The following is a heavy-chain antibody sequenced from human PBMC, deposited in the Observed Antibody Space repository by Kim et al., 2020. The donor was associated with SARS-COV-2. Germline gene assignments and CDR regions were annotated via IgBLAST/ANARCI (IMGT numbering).Heavy chain of an antibody. CDR3: ASLIAAAGTRYYYYYGMDV. V-gene: IGHV7-4-1*02. CDR1: GYTFTSYA. Sequence: ASVKVSCKASGYTFTSYAMNWVRQAPGQGLEWMGWINTNTGNPTYAQGFTGRFVFSLDTSVSTAYLQISSLKAEDTAVYYCASLIAAAGTRYYYYYGMDVWGQGTTVTVSS. J-gene: IGHJ6*02. D-gene: IGHD6-13*01. CDR2: INTNTGNP.